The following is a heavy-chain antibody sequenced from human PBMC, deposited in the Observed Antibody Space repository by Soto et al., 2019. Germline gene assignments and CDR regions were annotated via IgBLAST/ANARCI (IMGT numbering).Heavy chain of an antibody. CDR1: GGFISSYY. V-gene: IGHV4-59*01. CDR3: ARPAYDYYYMDG. Sequence: SETLSLTCTVSGGFISSYYWSWIRQPPGKGLEWIGYIYYSGSANYNPSLKSRVTISVDTSKNQFSLKLSSVTAADTAVYYCARPAYDYYYMDGWGKGTTVTVSS. D-gene: IGHD2-15*01. J-gene: IGHJ6*03. CDR2: IYYSGSA.